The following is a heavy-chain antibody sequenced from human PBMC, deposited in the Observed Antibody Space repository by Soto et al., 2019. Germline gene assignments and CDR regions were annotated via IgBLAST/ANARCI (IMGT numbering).Heavy chain of an antibody. CDR1: GYSFTIYW. J-gene: IGHJ6*02. Sequence: PGESLKISCKGSGYSFTIYWIGWVRQMPGKGLEWMGIIYPGDSDTRYSPSFQGQVTISADKSISTAYLQWSSLKASDTAMYYCAGTLGIAAAGSPYYYYGMDVWGQGTTVTVS. D-gene: IGHD6-13*01. CDR2: IYPGDSDT. V-gene: IGHV5-51*01. CDR3: AGTLGIAAAGSPYYYYGMDV.